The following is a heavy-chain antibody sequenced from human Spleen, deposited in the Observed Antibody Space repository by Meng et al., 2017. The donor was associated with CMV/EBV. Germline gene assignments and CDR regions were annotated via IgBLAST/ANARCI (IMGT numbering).Heavy chain of an antibody. CDR1: GDMFIGYY. Sequence: ASVKVSCKASGDMFIGYYLHWVRQAPGQGLEWMGWINPHSGATNYAQKFQDRVTLTRDMSITTAYMDLRSLTSDDTAVYYCVDGTGTYQLDYWGQGALVTVSS. V-gene: IGHV1-2*02. J-gene: IGHJ4*02. D-gene: IGHD1-1*01. CDR2: INPHSGAT. CDR3: VDGTGTYQLDY.